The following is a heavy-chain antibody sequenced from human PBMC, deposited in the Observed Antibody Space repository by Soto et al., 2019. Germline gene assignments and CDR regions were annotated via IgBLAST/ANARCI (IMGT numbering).Heavy chain of an antibody. CDR1: GCTFTTYG. J-gene: IGHJ4*02. CDR3: ARDLVGGTFDS. Sequence: QVQLVQSGAGLKKPGASVKVSCKASGCTFTTYGVTWVRQAPGQGLEWMGWISAHNGNTNYAQKFRGRLTMTTDTSTSTAYMELRSLRSDDTPLYFCARDLVGGTFDSWGQGTLVTVSS. D-gene: IGHD1-26*01. V-gene: IGHV1-18*01. CDR2: ISAHNGNT.